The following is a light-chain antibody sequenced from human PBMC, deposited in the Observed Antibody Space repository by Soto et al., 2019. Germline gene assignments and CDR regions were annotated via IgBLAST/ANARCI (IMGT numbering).Light chain of an antibody. CDR3: QQYGSSPPQT. CDR2: GAS. J-gene: IGKJ4*01. CDR1: QSVSSSY. Sequence: EIVLTQSPGTLSLSPGERANLSCRASQSVSSSYLAWYQQKPGQAPRLLIYGASSRATGIPDRFSGSGSGPDFTLTISRLEPEEFAVYYCQQYGSSPPQTFGGGTKVEIK. V-gene: IGKV3-20*01.